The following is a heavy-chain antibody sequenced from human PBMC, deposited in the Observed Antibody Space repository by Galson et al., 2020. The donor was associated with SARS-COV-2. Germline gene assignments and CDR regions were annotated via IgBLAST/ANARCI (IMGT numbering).Heavy chain of an antibody. CDR2: ISAYNGNT. D-gene: IGHD3-16*01. J-gene: IGHJ6*02. Sequence: ASVKVSCKASGDTFNAYGFSWARQAPGQGLESMGWISAYNGNTNYNQNFRDRVTMTTDTSTSTVYMELRSLGSDDTAVYYCARHAGPKGWPWGAMDVWGQGTTVTVSS. CDR1: GDTFNAYG. V-gene: IGHV1-18*01. CDR3: ARHAGPKGWPWGAMDV.